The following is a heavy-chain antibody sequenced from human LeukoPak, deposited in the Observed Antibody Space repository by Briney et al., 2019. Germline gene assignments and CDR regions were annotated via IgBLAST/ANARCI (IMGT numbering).Heavy chain of an antibody. J-gene: IGHJ4*02. CDR3: ARVRNYYDSSGPRGYFDY. CDR1: GFTFDDHG. D-gene: IGHD3-22*01. Sequence: PGGSLRLSCAASGFTFDDHGMSWVRQVPGKGLEWVSGINWNGDDTTYADSVKGRFTISRDNSKNTLYLQMNSLRAEDTAVYYCARVRNYYDSSGPRGYFDYWGQGTLVTVSS. CDR2: INWNGDDT. V-gene: IGHV3-20*04.